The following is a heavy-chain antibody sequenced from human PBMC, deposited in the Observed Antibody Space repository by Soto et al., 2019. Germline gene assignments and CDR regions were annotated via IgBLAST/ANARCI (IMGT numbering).Heavy chain of an antibody. CDR2: ISYDGSNK. J-gene: IGHJ4*02. CDR3: AKVGAAAAGNDFDY. CDR1: GFTFSSYG. D-gene: IGHD6-13*01. V-gene: IGHV3-30*18. Sequence: PGGSLRLSCAASGFTFSSYGMHWVRQAPGKGLEWVAVISYDGSNKYYADSVKGRFTISRDNSKNTLYLQMNSLRAEDTAVYYCAKVGAAAAGNDFDYWGQGTLVTVSS.